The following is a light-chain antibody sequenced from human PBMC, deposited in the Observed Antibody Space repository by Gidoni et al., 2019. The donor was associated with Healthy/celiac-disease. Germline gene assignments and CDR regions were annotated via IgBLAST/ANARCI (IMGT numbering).Light chain of an antibody. J-gene: IGKJ4*01. Sequence: EIVLTQSPATLSLSPGERPTLSCRASQSVSSYLAWYQQKPCQAPRLLIYDASNRATGIPARFSGSGSGTDFTLTISSLEPEDFAVYYCQQRSNWPPALTFGGGTKVEIK. V-gene: IGKV3-11*01. CDR2: DAS. CDR1: QSVSSY. CDR3: QQRSNWPPALT.